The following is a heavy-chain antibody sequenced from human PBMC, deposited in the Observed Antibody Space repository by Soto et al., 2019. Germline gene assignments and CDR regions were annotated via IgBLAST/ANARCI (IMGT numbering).Heavy chain of an antibody. CDR1: GFTFSSYA. V-gene: IGHV3-30-3*01. D-gene: IGHD3-22*01. CDR3: ARDEYYDPSGPPFDY. Sequence: RLVESGGGVVQPGRSLRLSCAASGFTFSSYALHWVRQAPGKGLEWVAVISSDGSKKYYADSVKGRFTVSRDNSKNTLYLQMNGLSAEDTAVYYCARDEYYDPSGPPFDYWGQGSLVTVSS. J-gene: IGHJ4*02. CDR2: ISSDGSKK.